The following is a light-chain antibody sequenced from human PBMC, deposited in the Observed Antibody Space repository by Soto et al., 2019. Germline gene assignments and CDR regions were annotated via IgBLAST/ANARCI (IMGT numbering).Light chain of an antibody. CDR2: HTS. Sequence: EIVLTQSPATLSSSPGERSTLSCRASQTVNSRLAWYQHKPGQAPRLLIYHTSNRATGIPARFSGSGSGTDFTLTISSLEHEDFAVYYCHQRQSLPRTFGQVTKVEIK. CDR1: QTVNSR. CDR3: HQRQSLPRT. V-gene: IGKV3-11*01. J-gene: IGKJ1*01.